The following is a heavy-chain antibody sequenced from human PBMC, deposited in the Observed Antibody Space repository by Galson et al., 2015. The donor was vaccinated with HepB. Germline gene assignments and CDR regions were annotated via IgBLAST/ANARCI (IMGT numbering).Heavy chain of an antibody. CDR3: ARALYSSSWYGGAWFDP. CDR2: INPNSGGT. D-gene: IGHD6-13*01. CDR1: GYTFTGYY. J-gene: IGHJ5*02. Sequence: SVKVSCKASGYTFTGYYMHWVRQAPGQGLEWMGWINPNSGGTNCAQKFQGWVTMTRDTSISTAYMELSRLRSDDTAVYYRARALYSSSWYGGAWFDPWGQGTLVTVSS. V-gene: IGHV1-2*04.